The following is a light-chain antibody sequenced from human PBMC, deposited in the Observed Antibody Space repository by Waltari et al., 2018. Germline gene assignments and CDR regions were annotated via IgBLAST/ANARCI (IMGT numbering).Light chain of an antibody. CDR3: YSVDSTGYPA. V-gene: IGLV3-10*01. Sequence: SYELTQPPSVSVSPGQTARITCSGDALTEKYAYWYQQKSGQAPVLVIYEDIKRPSGIPQGFPGSKSGTVATLTLSGAQMEDEGDFYCYSVDSTGYPAFGGGTHVTVL. CDR1: ALTEKY. J-gene: IGLJ3*02. CDR2: EDI.